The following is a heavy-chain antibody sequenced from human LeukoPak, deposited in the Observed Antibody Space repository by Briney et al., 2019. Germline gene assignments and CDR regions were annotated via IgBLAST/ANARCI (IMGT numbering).Heavy chain of an antibody. Sequence: GGSLRLSCAASGFAFSIYTVNWVPQATGKGLEWVSSISGSTNYIYYADSVKGRFTISRDNAKNSLYLQMNSLRAEDTAVYYCARTYYYGSGSNDYWGQGTLVTVSS. V-gene: IGHV3-21*01. CDR2: ISGSTNYI. J-gene: IGHJ4*02. CDR3: ARTYYYGSGSNDY. CDR1: GFAFSIYT. D-gene: IGHD3-10*01.